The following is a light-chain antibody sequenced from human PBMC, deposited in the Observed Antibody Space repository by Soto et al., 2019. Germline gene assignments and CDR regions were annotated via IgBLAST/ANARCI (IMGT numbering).Light chain of an antibody. CDR2: DAS. Sequence: DIQMSQSPSTLSASVGDRVTITCRASQSISSWLAWYQQKPGKAPKLLIYDASSLESGVPSRFSGSGSGTNFIFTISSLQPEDFATYSCHQTYSTPWTFGQGTKVDIK. CDR1: QSISSW. CDR3: HQTYSTPWT. J-gene: IGKJ1*01. V-gene: IGKV1-5*01.